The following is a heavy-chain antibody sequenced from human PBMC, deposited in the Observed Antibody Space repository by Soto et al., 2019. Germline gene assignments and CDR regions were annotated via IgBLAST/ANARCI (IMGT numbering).Heavy chain of an antibody. CDR3: AKGVHGSSSLNYGMDV. CDR2: VWYDGGNK. CDR1: GFTFSYYG. D-gene: IGHD6-6*01. V-gene: IGHV3-33*06. Sequence: PGRSLRLSCAASGFTFSYYGMHWVRQAPGKGLEWVGVVWYDGGNKYYVDSVKGRFTISRDNSKNTVDLQMNSLRIEDTAVYYCAKGVHGSSSLNYGMDVWGQGNTVTGS. J-gene: IGHJ6*02.